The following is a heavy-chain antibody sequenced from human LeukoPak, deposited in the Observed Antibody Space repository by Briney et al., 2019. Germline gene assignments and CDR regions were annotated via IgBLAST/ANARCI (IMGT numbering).Heavy chain of an antibody. CDR3: VGTYCGGDCYAMYAFDF. D-gene: IGHD2-21*02. J-gene: IGHJ3*01. CDR1: GDSIYNYY. Sequence: SETLSLTCSVSGDSIYNYYWSWIRQPPVKRLEWIGYIYYNGSTNYNPSLKSRVTFSVDTSRSQFALRLSSVTAADTAVYYCVGTYCGGDCYAMYAFDFWGQGTVVSVSS. CDR2: IYYNGST. V-gene: IGHV4-59*08.